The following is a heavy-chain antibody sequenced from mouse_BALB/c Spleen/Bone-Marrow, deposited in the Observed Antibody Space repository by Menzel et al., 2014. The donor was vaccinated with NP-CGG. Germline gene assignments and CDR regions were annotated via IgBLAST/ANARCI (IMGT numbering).Heavy chain of an antibody. D-gene: IGHD4-1*01. J-gene: IGHJ2*01. Sequence: VQLQQSGPEPVKPGASVKISCKASGYTFTDYNMHWVKQSHGKSLEWIGYIYPYNGGTGYNQKFESKATLTVDNSSSTAYMELRSLTSEDSAVYYCARLGRDYWGQGTTLTVSS. CDR2: IYPYNGGT. CDR1: GYTFTDYN. V-gene: IGHV1S29*02. CDR3: ARLGRDY.